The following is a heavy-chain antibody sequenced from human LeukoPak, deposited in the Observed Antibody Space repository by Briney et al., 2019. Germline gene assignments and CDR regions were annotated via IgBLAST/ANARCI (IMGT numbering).Heavy chain of an antibody. CDR3: ARVRQWLAWGYYYYYMDV. J-gene: IGHJ6*03. Sequence: SQTLSLTCTVSGGSISSYYWSWIRQPPGKGLEWIGYIYYSGSTNYNPSLKSRVTISVDTSKNQFSLKLSSLTAADTAVYYCARVRQWLAWGYYYYYMDVWGKGTTVTVSS. CDR1: GGSISSYY. D-gene: IGHD6-19*01. CDR2: IYYSGST. V-gene: IGHV4-59*01.